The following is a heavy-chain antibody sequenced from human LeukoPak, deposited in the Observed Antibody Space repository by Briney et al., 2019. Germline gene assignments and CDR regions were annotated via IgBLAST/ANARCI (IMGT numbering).Heavy chain of an antibody. CDR2: ISSSGSTI. J-gene: IGHJ1*01. CDR3: ARDGDGDRYFQH. V-gene: IGHV3-11*04. CDR1: GFSLKTFW. Sequence: PGGSLRLSCAASGFSLKTFWIHWIRQAPGKGLEWVSYISSSGSTIYYADSVKGRFTISRDNAKNSLYLQMNSLRAEDTAVYYCARDGDGDRYFQHWGQGTLVTVSS. D-gene: IGHD4-17*01.